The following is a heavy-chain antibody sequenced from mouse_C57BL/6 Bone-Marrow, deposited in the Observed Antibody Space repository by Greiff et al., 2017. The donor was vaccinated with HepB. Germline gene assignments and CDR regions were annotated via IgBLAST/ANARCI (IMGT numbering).Heavy chain of an antibody. CDR2: IYPGDGDT. Sequence: LVESGPELVKPGASVKISCKASGYAFSSSWMNWVKQRPGKGLEWIGRIYPGDGDTNYNGKFKGKATLTADKSSSTAYMQLSSLTSEDSAVYFCARYYGSNHYAMDYWGQGTSVTVSS. V-gene: IGHV1-82*01. J-gene: IGHJ4*01. CDR3: ARYYGSNHYAMDY. D-gene: IGHD1-1*01. CDR1: GYAFSSSW.